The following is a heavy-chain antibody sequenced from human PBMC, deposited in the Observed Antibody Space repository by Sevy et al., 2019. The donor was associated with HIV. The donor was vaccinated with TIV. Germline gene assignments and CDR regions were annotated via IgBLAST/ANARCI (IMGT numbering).Heavy chain of an antibody. CDR3: ARVAVSYCTNDCYHRFDY. CDR1: GFSFSHYA. J-gene: IGHJ4*02. D-gene: IGHD2-8*01. V-gene: IGHV3-30-3*01. Sequence: GGSPRLSCAVSGFSFSHYAFHWVRQAPGKGLEWVSLISYDGTYKYYADSVKGRFTISRDNSKNTLYLQMNGLRGNDTAVYYCARVAVSYCTNDCYHRFDYWGPGALVTVSS. CDR2: ISYDGTYK.